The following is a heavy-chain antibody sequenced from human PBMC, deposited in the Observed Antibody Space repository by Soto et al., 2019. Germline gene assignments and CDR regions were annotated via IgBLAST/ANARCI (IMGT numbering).Heavy chain of an antibody. CDR2: INQSGST. J-gene: IGHJ4*02. Sequence: QVQLQQWGAGLLKPSETLSLTCAVYGGSFSGYYWSWIRQPPGKGLEWIGEINQSGSTNYNPSLKSRVTISVDTSKNQFSLKLTSVTAADTAVYYCARTYSSSWSPFEYWGPGILVTVSS. CDR3: ARTYSSSWSPFEY. V-gene: IGHV4-34*01. D-gene: IGHD6-13*01. CDR1: GGSFSGYY.